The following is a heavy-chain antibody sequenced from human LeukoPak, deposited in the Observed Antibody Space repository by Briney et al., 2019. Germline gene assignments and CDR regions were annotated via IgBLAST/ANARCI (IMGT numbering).Heavy chain of an antibody. J-gene: IGHJ1*01. CDR1: GGSISSYY. D-gene: IGHD6-19*01. CDR3: ARDRGSGGWEGFQH. CDR2: IYYSGST. V-gene: IGHV4-59*01. Sequence: SETLSLTCTVSGGSISSYYWSWIRQPPGKGLEWIGYIYYSGSTNYNPSLKSRVTISVDTSKNQFSLKLSSVTAADTAVYYCARDRGSGGWEGFQHWGQGTLVTVSS.